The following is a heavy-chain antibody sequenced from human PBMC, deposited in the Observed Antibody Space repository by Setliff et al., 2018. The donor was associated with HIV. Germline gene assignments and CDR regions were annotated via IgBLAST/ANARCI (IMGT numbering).Heavy chain of an antibody. V-gene: IGHV3-49*04. CDR1: GFSFDDYA. Sequence: PGGSLRLSCTASGFSFDDYALTWVRQAPGKGLEWVGFIRSKSIGGTTDYAASVEGRFSISRDDSKSIAYLQMNSLTTEDTAVYYCTRGARPTDEYVWFDPWGQGTLVTVSS. D-gene: IGHD4-17*01. CDR2: IRSKSIGGTT. CDR3: TRGARPTDEYVWFDP. J-gene: IGHJ5*02.